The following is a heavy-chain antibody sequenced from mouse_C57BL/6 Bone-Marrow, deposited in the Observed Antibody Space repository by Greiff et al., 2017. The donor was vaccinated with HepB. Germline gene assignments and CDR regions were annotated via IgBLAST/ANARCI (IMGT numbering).Heavy chain of an antibody. CDR3: ARNSARGFAY. J-gene: IGHJ3*01. V-gene: IGHV2-2*01. D-gene: IGHD3-3*01. CDR2: IWSGGST. Sequence: QVQLKESGPGLVQPSQSLSITCTVSGFSLTSYGVHWVRQSPGKGLEWLGVIWSGGSTDYNAAFISRLSISKDNSKSQVFFKMNSLQAEDTAVYYCARNSARGFAYWGQGTLVTVSA. CDR1: GFSLTSYG.